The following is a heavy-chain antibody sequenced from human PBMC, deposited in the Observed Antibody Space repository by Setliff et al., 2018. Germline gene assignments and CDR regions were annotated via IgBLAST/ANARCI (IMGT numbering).Heavy chain of an antibody. D-gene: IGHD4-17*01. CDR2: INQYGSDK. CDR3: ARLRKDYGDYYYFDY. Sequence: GGSLRLSCAASGFTFSTYWMSWVRQAPGKGLEWVANINQYGSDKYYVDSVKGRFTISRDNAKNSLYLQMNSLRAEDTAVYYCARLRKDYGDYYYFDYWGQGTLVTVSS. CDR1: GFTFSTYW. J-gene: IGHJ4*02. V-gene: IGHV3-7*01.